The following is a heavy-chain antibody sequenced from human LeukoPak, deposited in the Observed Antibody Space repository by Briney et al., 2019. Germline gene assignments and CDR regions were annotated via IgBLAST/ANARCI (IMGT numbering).Heavy chain of an antibody. CDR2: MNPNRGNT. D-gene: IGHD3-10*01. CDR3: ARAGRITMVRGVIRYNWFDP. Sequence: ASVKVSCKASGYTFTSYDINWVRQPTGQGLEWMGWMNPNRGNTGYAQKFRGRVTMTRYTSISTAYMELSSLRSEDTAVYYCARAGRITMVRGVIRYNWFDPWGQGTLVTVSS. J-gene: IGHJ5*02. CDR1: GYTFTSYD. V-gene: IGHV1-8*01.